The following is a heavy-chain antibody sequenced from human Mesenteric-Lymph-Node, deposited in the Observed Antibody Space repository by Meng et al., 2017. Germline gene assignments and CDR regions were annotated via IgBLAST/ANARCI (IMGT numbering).Heavy chain of an antibody. CDR2: IIPIFGTA. D-gene: IGHD3-22*01. CDR1: GGTFSSYA. CDR3: ARGYYDSSGYYY. Sequence: VHLSQSGAEVKQPGSSVKVSCTASGGTFSSYAISWVRQAPGQGLEWMGGIIPIFGTANYAQKFQGRVTITADESTSTAYMELSSLRSEDTAVYYCARGYYDSSGYYYWGQGTLVTVSS. J-gene: IGHJ4*02. V-gene: IGHV1-69*01.